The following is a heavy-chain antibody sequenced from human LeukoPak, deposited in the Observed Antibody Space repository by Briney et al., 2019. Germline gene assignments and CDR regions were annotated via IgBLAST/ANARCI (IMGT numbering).Heavy chain of an antibody. V-gene: IGHV1-18*01. J-gene: IGHJ4*02. D-gene: IGHD6-13*01. CDR1: GYTLTSYG. CDR2: ISAYNGNA. CDR3: ARDEIAAAPFDY. Sequence: ASVKVSCKASGYTLTSYGISWVRQAPGQGLEWMGWISAYNGNANYAQKVQGRVTMTTDTSTSTAYMELRSLRSDDTAVYHCARDEIAAAPFDYWGQGTLVTVSS.